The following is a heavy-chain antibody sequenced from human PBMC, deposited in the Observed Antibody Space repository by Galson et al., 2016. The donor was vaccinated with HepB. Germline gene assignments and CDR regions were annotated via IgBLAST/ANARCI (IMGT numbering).Heavy chain of an antibody. Sequence: ETLSLTCTVSGGSISSGGYYWSWIRQHPGKGLEYIAFILYSGATDYNPSLKSRVTISIDTSRNVVSLNLHSVTAADTAVYYCARLHTLRSEEFDPWGQGILVTVSS. V-gene: IGHV4-61*08. D-gene: IGHD2/OR15-2a*01. CDR1: GGSISSGGYY. CDR2: ILYSGAT. J-gene: IGHJ5*02. CDR3: ARLHTLRSEEFDP.